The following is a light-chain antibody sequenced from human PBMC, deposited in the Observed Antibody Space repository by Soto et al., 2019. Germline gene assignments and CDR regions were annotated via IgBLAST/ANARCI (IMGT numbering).Light chain of an antibody. V-gene: IGLV2-14*01. CDR3: SSYTISSTLKV. Sequence: QSVLTQPASVSGSPGQSITISCTGTSSDVGGYNYVSWYQQHPGKAPKLMIYDVSNRPSGVSNRCSGSKSGNTASLTISGLHAADESDYYCSSYTISSTLKVFGGGTKLTVL. CDR1: SSDVGGYNY. J-gene: IGLJ2*01. CDR2: DVS.